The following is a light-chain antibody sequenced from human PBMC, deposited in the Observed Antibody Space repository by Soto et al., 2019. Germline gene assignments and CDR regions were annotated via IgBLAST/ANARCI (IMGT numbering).Light chain of an antibody. Sequence: DIQMTQSPSTLSASVGDRVTITCRASQSINNWLAWYQQKPGKAPKLVIYDGFILESGVPLRFSGSGFGTEFTLTISSLQPDDSATYYCQQDKRYALTFGGGTKVEIK. V-gene: IGKV1-5*01. CDR1: QSINNW. CDR2: DGF. J-gene: IGKJ4*01. CDR3: QQDKRYALT.